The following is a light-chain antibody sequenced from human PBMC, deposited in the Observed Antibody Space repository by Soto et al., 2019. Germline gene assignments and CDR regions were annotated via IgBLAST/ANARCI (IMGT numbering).Light chain of an antibody. CDR3: ASYTSFNTRV. V-gene: IGLV2-14*01. Sequence: QSVLTQPASVSGSPGQSITISCTGTNTDVGGYNFVSWFQQYPGKAPKLMIFEVSNRPSGVSDRFSGSKSGNTASLTISVLQAEDEADYYCASYTSFNTRVFGTGTKLTVL. J-gene: IGLJ1*01. CDR2: EVS. CDR1: NTDVGGYNF.